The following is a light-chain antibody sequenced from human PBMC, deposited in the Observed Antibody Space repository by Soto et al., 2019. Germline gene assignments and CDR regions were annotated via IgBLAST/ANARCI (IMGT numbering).Light chain of an antibody. CDR2: VNSDGSH. J-gene: IGLJ2*01. CDR1: SGHSSFA. Sequence: QPVLTQSPSASASLGASVKLTCTLSSGHSSFAIAWHQQQPEKGPRYLMKVNSDGSHINGDEIPDRFSGSSSGAERYLTISSLQSEDEADYYCQTWGTATVVFGGGTKLTVL. CDR3: QTWGTATVV. V-gene: IGLV4-69*01.